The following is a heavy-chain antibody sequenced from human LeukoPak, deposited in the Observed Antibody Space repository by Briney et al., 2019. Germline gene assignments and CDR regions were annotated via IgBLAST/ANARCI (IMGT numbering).Heavy chain of an antibody. J-gene: IGHJ3*02. V-gene: IGHV3-53*01. Sequence: GGSLRLSCAASGFTVSSNYMSWVRQAPGKGLEWVSVIYSGGSTYYADSVKGRFTISRDNSKSTLYIQMNSLRAEDTAVYYCATERLGKWAFDIWGQGTMVTVSS. CDR3: ATERLGKWAFDI. D-gene: IGHD2-8*01. CDR1: GFTVSSNY. CDR2: IYSGGST.